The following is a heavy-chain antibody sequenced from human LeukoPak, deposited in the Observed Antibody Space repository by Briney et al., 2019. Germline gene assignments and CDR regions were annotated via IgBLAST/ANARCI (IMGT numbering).Heavy chain of an antibody. Sequence: GGTLRLSCAASDFSLITYAMSWVRQAPGKGLEWVSTISGGGDATYYADSVRGRFTISRDNPKNTVYLQMNSRRDEDTSIYYCARGNTRLRLRWPGEFWGQGTLVTVSS. CDR2: ISGGGDAT. D-gene: IGHD4-23*01. CDR1: DFSLITYA. CDR3: ARGNTRLRLRWPGEF. J-gene: IGHJ4*02. V-gene: IGHV3-23*01.